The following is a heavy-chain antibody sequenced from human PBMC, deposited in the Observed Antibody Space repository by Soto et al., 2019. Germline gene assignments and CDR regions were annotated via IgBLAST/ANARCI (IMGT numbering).Heavy chain of an antibody. D-gene: IGHD3-22*01. CDR1: GGSISSGDYY. J-gene: IGHJ4*02. CDR3: AREPYYYDSSGYHY. V-gene: IGHV4-30-4*01. CDR2: IYYSGST. Sequence: NPSETLSLTCTVSGGSISSGDYYWSWIRQPPGKGLEWIGYIYYSGSTYYNPSLKSRVTISVDTSKNQFSLKLSSVTAADTAVYYCAREPYYYDSSGYHYWGQGTLVTVSS.